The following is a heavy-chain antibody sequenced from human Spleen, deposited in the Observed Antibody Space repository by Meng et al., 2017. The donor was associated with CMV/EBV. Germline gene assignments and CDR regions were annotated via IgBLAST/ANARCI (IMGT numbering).Heavy chain of an antibody. CDR2: INPNSGGT. CDR1: VYTFTDYS. D-gene: IGHD3-22*01. CDR3: ARASDRSGHSPKGY. V-gene: IGHV1-2*02. Sequence: ASVKVSCKASVYTFTDYSIHWVRQAPGPALELMGWINPNSGGTKYAQKFQGRVTMTGDTSRSTAFMELSSLRSADTAVYYCARASDRSGHSPKGYWGQGTLVTVSS. J-gene: IGHJ1*01.